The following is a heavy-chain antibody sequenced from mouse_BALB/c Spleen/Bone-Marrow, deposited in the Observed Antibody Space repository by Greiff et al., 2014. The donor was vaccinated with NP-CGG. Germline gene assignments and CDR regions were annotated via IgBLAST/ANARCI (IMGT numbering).Heavy chain of an antibody. CDR2: ISNGGST. V-gene: IGHV5-6-5*01. D-gene: IGHD4-1*02. J-gene: IGHJ2*01. CDR3: ARAPQLLYYFDY. Sequence: EVNLVESGGGLVKPGGSLKLSCAASGFTFSTYAMSWVRQTPEKRLEWVASISNGGSTYYQDSVKGRFTISRDNARNILYLQMSSLRPEDTAMYYCARAPQLLYYFDYWGQGTTLAVSS. CDR1: GFTFSTYA.